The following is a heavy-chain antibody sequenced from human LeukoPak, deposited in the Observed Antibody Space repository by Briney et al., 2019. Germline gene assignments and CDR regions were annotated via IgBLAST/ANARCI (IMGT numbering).Heavy chain of an antibody. V-gene: IGHV1-69*01. CDR2: IIPVFGTP. CDR3: ARGGRYCRSTSCWDF. D-gene: IGHD2-2*01. CDR1: GGTSKNHD. J-gene: IGHJ4*02. Sequence: ASVKVSCKASGGTSKNHDINWVRQAPGQGLEWMGGIIPVFGTPNYAQRFQGRVRITADESTTTAYMELSSLRSDDTALYYCARGGRYCRSTSCWDFWGQGTLVTVSS.